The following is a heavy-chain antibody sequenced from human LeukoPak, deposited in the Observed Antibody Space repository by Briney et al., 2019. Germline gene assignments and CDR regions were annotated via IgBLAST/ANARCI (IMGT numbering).Heavy chain of an antibody. J-gene: IGHJ4*02. D-gene: IGHD1-26*01. CDR3: ATREHQVLRTSGDY. Sequence: SETLSLSCTVSGGSITMSDYYWGWIRLPPGKGLEWFGTISSTGTTYYNPSLQCRVTISVDKSKNQFSLNLRSVTATDTAVYYCATREHQVLRTSGDYWGQGALVTVSS. CDR2: ISSTGTT. CDR1: GGSITMSDYY. V-gene: IGHV4-39*01.